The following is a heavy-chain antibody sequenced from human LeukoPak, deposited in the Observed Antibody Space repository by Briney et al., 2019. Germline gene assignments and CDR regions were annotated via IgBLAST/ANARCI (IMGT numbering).Heavy chain of an antibody. J-gene: IGHJ3*02. CDR1: GGSISSGDYY. D-gene: IGHD3-22*01. CDR2: IYYSGST. V-gene: IGHV4-30-4*01. CDR3: ARVYYYDSSGYYLDHDAFDI. Sequence: SETLSLTCTVSGGSISSGDYYWSWIRQPPGKGLEWIGYIYYSGSTYYNPSLKSRVTISVDTSKNQFSLKLSSVTAADTAVYCCARVYYYDSSGYYLDHDAFDIWGQGTMVTVSS.